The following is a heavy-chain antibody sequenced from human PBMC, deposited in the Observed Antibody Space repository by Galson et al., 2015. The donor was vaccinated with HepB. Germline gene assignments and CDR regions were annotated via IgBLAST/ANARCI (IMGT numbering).Heavy chain of an antibody. CDR3: STGRLGGAAN. CDR1: GESFSGSY. CDR2: IRHSGST. D-gene: IGHD1-26*01. J-gene: IGHJ4*02. Sequence: ETLSLTCAVYGESFSGSYWSWIRQPPGKGLERVGEIRHSGSTNYSPSLKSRVTISVDTSTNQFSLKLRSVTAADTAVYYCSTGRLGGAANRGQGTLVPVSS. V-gene: IGHV4-34*01.